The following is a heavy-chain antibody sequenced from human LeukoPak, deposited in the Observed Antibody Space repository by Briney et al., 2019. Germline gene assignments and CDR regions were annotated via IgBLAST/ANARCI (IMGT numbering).Heavy chain of an antibody. CDR3: ARGLTVLISTTTNYYYYGMDV. CDR2: IKQDGSEK. V-gene: IGHV3-7*01. J-gene: IGHJ6*02. CDR1: GFTFSSYW. D-gene: IGHD1-1*01. Sequence: GGSLRLSCAASGFTFSSYWMSWVRQAPGKGLEWVANIKQDGSEKYYVDSVKGRFTISRDNAKNSLYLRMNSLRAEDTAVYYCARGLTVLISTTTNYYYYGMDVWGQGTTVTVSS.